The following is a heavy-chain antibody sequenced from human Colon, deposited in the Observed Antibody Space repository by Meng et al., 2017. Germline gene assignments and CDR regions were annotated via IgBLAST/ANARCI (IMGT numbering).Heavy chain of an antibody. J-gene: IGHJ4*02. D-gene: IGHD6-19*01. CDR3: ARDNLLTSGSRFCFDY. V-gene: IGHV4-4*07. CDR1: GGSMSGYY. CDR2: IYSSGRT. Sequence: VQLQESVPGLVKPSETLSLPCTVSGGSMSGYYWNWIRQPAGKGLEWIGHIYSSGRTNYNPSLKSRVTISVDSSKNQFSLNLTSVTPADTAVYFCARDNLLTSGSRFCFDYWGQGALVTVSS.